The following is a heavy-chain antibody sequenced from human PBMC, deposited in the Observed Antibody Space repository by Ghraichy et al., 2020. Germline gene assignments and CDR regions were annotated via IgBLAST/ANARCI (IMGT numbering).Heavy chain of an antibody. CDR3: ARSTNLID. Sequence: GGSLRLSCAASGFTFSSNAMIWVRQTPGKGLQWVSYISHTSSIIYYADSVKGRFTISRDNAKNPLYLQMNSLRAEDTAVYYCARSTNLIDWGQGTLVTFSP. CDR2: ISHTSSII. J-gene: IGHJ4*02. V-gene: IGHV3-48*01. D-gene: IGHD1-1*01. CDR1: GFTFSSNA.